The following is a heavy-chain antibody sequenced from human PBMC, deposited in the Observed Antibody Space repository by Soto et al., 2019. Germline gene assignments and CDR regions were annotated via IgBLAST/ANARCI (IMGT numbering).Heavy chain of an antibody. J-gene: IGHJ4*02. D-gene: IGHD3-22*01. CDR3: ARYRWGIDSSGYYPDY. V-gene: IGHV1-69*06. CDR2: INPIFGTE. CDR1: GGTFSSYA. Sequence: GASVKVSCKASGGTFSSYAISWVRQAPGQGLEWMGRINPIFGTENYEQKFQGRVTITADKSTSTAYMELSSLRSEDTAVYYCARYRWGIDSSGYYPDYWGQGTLVTVSS.